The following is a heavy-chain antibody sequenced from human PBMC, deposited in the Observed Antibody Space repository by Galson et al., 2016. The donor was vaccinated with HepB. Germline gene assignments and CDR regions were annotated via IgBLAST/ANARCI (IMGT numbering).Heavy chain of an antibody. CDR1: GFTFSTAN. J-gene: IGHJ4*02. Sequence: SLRLSCAASGFTFSTANMHWVRQAPGKGLEWVAVMSHDGSYKYYSDSLKGRFTISRDNSKNTLYLQMNSLRAEDTAVYYCAREGDLISAALGYFDYWGQGTLVTVSS. V-gene: IGHV3-30*04. D-gene: IGHD2-2*01. CDR3: AREGDLISAALGYFDY. CDR2: MSHDGSYK.